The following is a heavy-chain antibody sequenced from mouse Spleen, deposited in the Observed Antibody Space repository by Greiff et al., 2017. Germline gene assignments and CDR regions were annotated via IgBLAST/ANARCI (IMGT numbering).Heavy chain of an antibody. Sequence: ESGPGLVKPSQSLSLTCSVTGYSITSGYYWNWIRQFPGNKLEWMGYISYDGSNNYNPSLKNRISITRDTSKNQFFLKLNSVTTEDTATYYCARDTTTVVAKAMDYWGQGTSVTVSS. CDR2: ISYDGSN. CDR3: ARDTTTVVAKAMDY. CDR1: GYSITSGYY. V-gene: IGHV3-6*01. D-gene: IGHD1-1*01. J-gene: IGHJ4*01.